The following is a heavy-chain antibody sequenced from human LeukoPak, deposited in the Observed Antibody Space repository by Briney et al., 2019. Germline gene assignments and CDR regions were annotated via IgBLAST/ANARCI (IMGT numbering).Heavy chain of an antibody. CDR2: VYHSGNT. J-gene: IGHJ4*02. CDR1: GGSISSGYF. Sequence: SQTLSLTCTVSGGSISSGYFWGWIRQPPGRRLEWIGTVYHSGNTYYNPSLKSRLTISVDTSKNQFSLTLSSVTAADTAVYYCARRYYYGSGVFDYWGLGALVTVSS. V-gene: IGHV4-38-2*02. D-gene: IGHD3-10*01. CDR3: ARRYYYGSGVFDY.